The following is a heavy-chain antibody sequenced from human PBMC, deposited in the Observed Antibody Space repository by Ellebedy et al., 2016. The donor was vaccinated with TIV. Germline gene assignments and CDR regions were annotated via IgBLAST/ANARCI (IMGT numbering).Heavy chain of an antibody. CDR1: GFTFRTDA. CDR2: ISGSGGST. D-gene: IGHD1-26*01. Sequence: GGSLRLSXAASGFTFRTDAMTWVRQAPGKGLEWVSAISGSGGSTYYADSVKGRFIISRDNSKNMLFLQMNSLRAEGTAVYYCAKSVGIVGAKSYWYFDLWGRGTLVTVSS. V-gene: IGHV3-23*01. CDR3: AKSVGIVGAKSYWYFDL. J-gene: IGHJ2*01.